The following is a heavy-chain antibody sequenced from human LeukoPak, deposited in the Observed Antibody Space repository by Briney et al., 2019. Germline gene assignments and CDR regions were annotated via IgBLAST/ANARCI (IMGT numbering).Heavy chain of an antibody. J-gene: IGHJ6*02. CDR1: GFTLSSYA. V-gene: IGHV3-23*01. CDR3: AKSRGSSTSAYAMDV. D-gene: IGHD2-2*01. CDR2: ISGTGGNT. Sequence: GGSLRLSCAASGFTLSSYAMSWVRQAPGKGLEWVSGISGTGGNTYYADSVKGRFTISRDNSKNTLYLQMNTLRAEDTAIYYCAKSRGSSTSAYAMDVWGQGTTVTVSS.